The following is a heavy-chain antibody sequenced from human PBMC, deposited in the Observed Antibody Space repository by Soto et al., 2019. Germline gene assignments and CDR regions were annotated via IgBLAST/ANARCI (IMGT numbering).Heavy chain of an antibody. CDR1: GFTFSSYW. D-gene: IGHD3-3*01. V-gene: IGHV3-7*01. Sequence: GGSLRLSCAASGFTFSSYWMSWVRQAPGKGLEWVANIKQDGSEKYYVDSVKGRFTISRDNAKNSLYLQMNSLRAEDTAVYYCARGVTIFGSVSNFDYWGQGTLVTVSS. CDR2: IKQDGSEK. J-gene: IGHJ4*02. CDR3: ARGVTIFGSVSNFDY.